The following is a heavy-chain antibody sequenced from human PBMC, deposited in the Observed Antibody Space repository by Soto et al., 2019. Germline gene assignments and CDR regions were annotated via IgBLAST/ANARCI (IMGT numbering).Heavy chain of an antibody. J-gene: IGHJ4*02. D-gene: IGHD3-10*01. V-gene: IGHV4-34*01. Sequence: SETLSLTCAVYGGSFSGYYWSWIRQPPGKGLEWIGEINHSGSTNYNPSLKSRVTISVDTSKNQFSLKLSSVTAADTAVYYCASRYGSGSYDNYWGQGTLVTVSS. CDR1: GGSFSGYY. CDR3: ASRYGSGSYDNY. CDR2: INHSGST.